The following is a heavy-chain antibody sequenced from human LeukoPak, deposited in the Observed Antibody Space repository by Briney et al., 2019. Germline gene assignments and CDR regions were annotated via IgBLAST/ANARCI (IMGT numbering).Heavy chain of an antibody. CDR1: GGSINSYY. CDR2: IYYSGST. J-gene: IGHJ1*01. CDR3: ARDGWSRYFQH. V-gene: IGHV4-59*01. Sequence: SETLSLTCTVSGGSINSYYWNWIRQPPGKGLELIGYIYYSGSTNYNPSLKSRVTISVDTSKNQFSLKLSSVTAADTAVYYCARDGWSRYFQHWGQGTLVTVSS. D-gene: IGHD3-10*01.